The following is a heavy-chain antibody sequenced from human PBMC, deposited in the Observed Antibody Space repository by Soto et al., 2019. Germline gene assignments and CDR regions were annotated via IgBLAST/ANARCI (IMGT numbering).Heavy chain of an antibody. V-gene: IGHV2-26*01. CDR2: IFSNDEK. D-gene: IGHD3-3*01. CDR1: GFSLSNARMG. Sequence: SGPTLVNPTETLTLTCTVSGFSLSNARMGVSWIRQPPGKALEWLAHIFSNDEKSYSTSLKSRLTISKDTSKSQVVLTMTNMDPVDTATYYCARIRGYDFWSGYRNWFDPWGQGTPVTVSS. J-gene: IGHJ5*02. CDR3: ARIRGYDFWSGYRNWFDP.